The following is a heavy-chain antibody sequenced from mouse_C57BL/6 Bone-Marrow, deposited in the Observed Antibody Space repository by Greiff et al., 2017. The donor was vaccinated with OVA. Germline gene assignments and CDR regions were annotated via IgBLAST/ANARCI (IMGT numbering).Heavy chain of an antibody. Sequence: EVQLQQSGPELVKPGASVKISCKASGYTFTDYYMNWVKQSHGKSLEWIGDINPNNGGTSYNQKFKGKATLTVDKSSSTAYMELRSLTSEDSAVYYCARRGWLLFAYWGQGTLVTVSA. CDR3: ARRGWLLFAY. J-gene: IGHJ3*01. CDR1: GYTFTDYY. CDR2: INPNNGGT. D-gene: IGHD2-3*01. V-gene: IGHV1-26*01.